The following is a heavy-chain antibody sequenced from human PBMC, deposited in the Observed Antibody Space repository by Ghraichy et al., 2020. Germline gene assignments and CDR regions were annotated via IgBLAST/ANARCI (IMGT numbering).Heavy chain of an antibody. J-gene: IGHJ4*02. CDR2: INPSGGST. CDR3: ARGGGDSSGYYLFWFDY. Sequence: ASVKVSCKASGYTFTSYYMHWVRQAPGQGLEWMGIINPSGGSTSYAQKFQGRVTMTRDTSTSTVYMELSSLRSEDTAVYYCARGGGDSSGYYLFWFDYWGQGTLVTVSS. CDR1: GYTFTSYY. V-gene: IGHV1-46*03. D-gene: IGHD3-22*01.